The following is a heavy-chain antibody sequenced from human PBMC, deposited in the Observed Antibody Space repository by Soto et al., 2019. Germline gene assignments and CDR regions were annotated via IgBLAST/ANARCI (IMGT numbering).Heavy chain of an antibody. Sequence: QVQLQQWGAGLLKPSETLSLTCAVYGGSFSGYYWSWIRQPPGKGLEWIGEINHRGSTNYNPSLNSRVTISVDTSKNQFSLKLSSVTAADTAVYYCARGRIGSGRSYFDYWGQGPLVTVSS. V-gene: IGHV4-34*01. CDR1: GGSFSGYY. J-gene: IGHJ4*02. D-gene: IGHD2-15*01. CDR2: INHRGST. CDR3: ARGRIGSGRSYFDY.